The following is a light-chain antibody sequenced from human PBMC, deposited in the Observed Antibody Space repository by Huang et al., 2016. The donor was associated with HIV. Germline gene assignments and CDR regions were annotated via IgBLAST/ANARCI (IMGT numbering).Light chain of an antibody. Sequence: DIVMTQSPGSLAVSLGERATINCKSSQSLFTISNDKDSLAWYQQKPGQPPKLLISWASTRESGVPGRFSGSGSGTDFTLTISSLQAEDVAVYYCQQYYSTLVTFGGGTKVEI. J-gene: IGKJ4*01. V-gene: IGKV4-1*01. CDR1: QSLFTISNDKDS. CDR3: QQYYSTLVT. CDR2: WAS.